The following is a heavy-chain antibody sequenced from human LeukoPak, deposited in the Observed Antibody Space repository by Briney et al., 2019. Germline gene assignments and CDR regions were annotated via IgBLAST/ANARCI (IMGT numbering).Heavy chain of an antibody. CDR1: GASISSYY. D-gene: IGHD1-7*01. CDR3: ARATGTTGGAFDI. Sequence: SETLSLTCTVSGASISSYYWSWIRQPPGKGLEWLGYIYYSGSTNYNPSLKSRVTILLDTSKNQFSLKLSSVTAADTAVYYCARATGTTGGAFDIWGQGTMVTVSS. J-gene: IGHJ3*02. V-gene: IGHV4-59*01. CDR2: IYYSGST.